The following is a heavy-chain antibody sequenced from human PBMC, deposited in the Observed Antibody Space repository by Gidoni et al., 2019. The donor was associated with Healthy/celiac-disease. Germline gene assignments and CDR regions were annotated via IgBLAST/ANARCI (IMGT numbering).Heavy chain of an antibody. V-gene: IGHV3-9*01. D-gene: IGHD3-9*01. CDR3: AKDSALRYFDWLLDY. CDR2: ISWNSGSI. Sequence: EVQLVESGGGLVQPGRSLRLTCAASVFTFDDYAMHWVRKAPRKGMEWFSCISWNSGSIGYADSVKGRFTISRDNAKNSLYLQMNSLRAEDTALYYCAKDSALRYFDWLLDYWGQGALVTVSS. CDR1: VFTFDDYA. J-gene: IGHJ4*02.